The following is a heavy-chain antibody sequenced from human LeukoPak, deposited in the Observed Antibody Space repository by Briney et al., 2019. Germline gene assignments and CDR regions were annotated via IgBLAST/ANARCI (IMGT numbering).Heavy chain of an antibody. Sequence: GGSLRLPCAASGFTFSNAWMSWVRQAPGKGLEWVGRIKSKTDGGTTDYAAPVKGRFTISRNDSKNTLYLQMNSLKTEDTAVYYCTTDSLGDSYLGYFDYWGQGTLVTVSS. V-gene: IGHV3-15*01. CDR3: TTDSLGDSYLGYFDY. CDR1: GFTFSNAW. CDR2: IKSKTDGGTT. J-gene: IGHJ4*02. D-gene: IGHD7-27*01.